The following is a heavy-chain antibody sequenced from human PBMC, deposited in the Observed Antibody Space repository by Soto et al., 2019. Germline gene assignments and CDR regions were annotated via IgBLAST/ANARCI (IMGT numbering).Heavy chain of an antibody. Sequence: GGSLRLSCAASGFTFSSYAMHWVRQAPGKGLEWVAVISYDGSNKYYADSVKGRFTISRDNSKNTLYLQMNSLRAEDTAVYYCARDRLTTVTTPDYWGQGTLVTVSS. J-gene: IGHJ4*02. CDR1: GFTFSSYA. CDR2: ISYDGSNK. V-gene: IGHV3-30-3*01. D-gene: IGHD4-17*01. CDR3: ARDRLTTVTTPDY.